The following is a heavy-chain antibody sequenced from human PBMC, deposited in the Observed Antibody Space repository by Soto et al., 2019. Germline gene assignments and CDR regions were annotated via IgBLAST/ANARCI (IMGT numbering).Heavy chain of an antibody. D-gene: IGHD3-10*01. Sequence: PGGSLRLSCAASGFTFNTYAMSWVRQAPGKGLEWVSAISGSGGSTHYADSVKGRFTISRDNSKNTLYLQMNSLKTEDTAVYYCTTGVLLGFGELLDYYYYYGMDVWGQGTTVTVSS. CDR1: GFTFNTYA. CDR3: TTGVLLGFGELLDYYYYYGMDV. V-gene: IGHV3-23*01. J-gene: IGHJ6*02. CDR2: ISGSGGST.